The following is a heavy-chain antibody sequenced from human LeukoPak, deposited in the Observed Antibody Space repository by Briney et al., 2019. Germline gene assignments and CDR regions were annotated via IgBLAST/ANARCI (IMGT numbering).Heavy chain of an antibody. V-gene: IGHV3-74*01. Sequence: GGSLRLSCAASGFTFSTYCMHWVRQAPGKGPMWVSRICPDGTVTNYADSVKARFIVSRDNARNTVYLQMSSLRSEDTAVYYCARDGGLTMIVVAPYYYGMDVWGQGTTVTVSS. CDR2: ICPDGTVT. CDR3: ARDGGLTMIVVAPYYYGMDV. CDR1: GFTFSTYC. J-gene: IGHJ6*02. D-gene: IGHD3-22*01.